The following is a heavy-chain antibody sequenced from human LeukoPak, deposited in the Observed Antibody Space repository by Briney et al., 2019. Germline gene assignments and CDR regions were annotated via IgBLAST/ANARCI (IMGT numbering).Heavy chain of an antibody. J-gene: IGHJ4*02. Sequence: GGSLRLSCAASGFTFSSYAMSWVRQAPGKGLEWVSAISGSGGSTYYADSVKGRFTISRDNAKNTLYLQMNSLRAEDTAVYYCARVQRGIAVALDYWGQGTLATVSS. CDR2: ISGSGGST. D-gene: IGHD6-19*01. CDR3: ARVQRGIAVALDY. CDR1: GFTFSSYA. V-gene: IGHV3-23*01.